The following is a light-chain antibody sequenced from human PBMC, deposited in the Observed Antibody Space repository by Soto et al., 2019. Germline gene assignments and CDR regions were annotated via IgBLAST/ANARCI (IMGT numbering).Light chain of an antibody. CDR3: QQRANWPPVT. CDR1: QSVDSTY. Sequence: EIVLTQSPGTLSLSPGERATLSCRASQSVDSTYLAWYQQRPGQAPRLLIHGASSRAPGISDRFSGSGSGTDFTLTITTLEPEDFAVYFCQQRANWPPVTFGQGTKVDIK. V-gene: IGKV3D-20*02. CDR2: GAS. J-gene: IGKJ1*01.